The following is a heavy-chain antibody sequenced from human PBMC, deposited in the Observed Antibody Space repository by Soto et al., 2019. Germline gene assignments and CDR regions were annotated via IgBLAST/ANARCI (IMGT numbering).Heavy chain of an antibody. CDR3: ARLSSGYYYGLFDY. V-gene: IGHV4-59*08. Sequence: QVQLQESGPGLVKPSETLSLTCTVSGGSISSYYWSWIRQPPGKGLEWIGYIYYSGSTNYNPSLKSRVAISVDPSKNPSSLKLSSVTAADTAVYYCARLSSGYYYGLFDYWGQGTLVTVSS. CDR1: GGSISSYY. J-gene: IGHJ4*02. D-gene: IGHD3-22*01. CDR2: IYYSGST.